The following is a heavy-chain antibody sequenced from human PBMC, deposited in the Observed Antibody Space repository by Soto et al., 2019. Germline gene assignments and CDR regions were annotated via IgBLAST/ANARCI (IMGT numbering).Heavy chain of an antibody. CDR2: IYPGDSDT. D-gene: IGHD1-7*01. V-gene: IGHV5-51*01. Sequence: PGESLKISCKGSGYSFTSYWIGWVRQMPGKGLEWMGIIYPGDSDTRYSPSFQGQVTISADKSISTAYLQWSSPKASDTAMYYCARHVRRGTTRDNWFDPWGQGTLVTVSS. CDR3: ARHVRRGTTRDNWFDP. J-gene: IGHJ5*02. CDR1: GYSFTSYW.